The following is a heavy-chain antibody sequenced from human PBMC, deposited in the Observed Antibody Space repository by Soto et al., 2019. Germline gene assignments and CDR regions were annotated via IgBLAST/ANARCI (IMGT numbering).Heavy chain of an antibody. CDR2: IYYSGRT. CDR1: GGSISSGGYY. D-gene: IGHD3-3*01. CDR3: ARQPDFWSGYLGETGMDV. V-gene: IGHV4-31*03. J-gene: IGHJ6*02. Sequence: QVQLQESGPGLVKPSQTLSLTCTVSGGSISSGGYYWSWIRQHPGKGLEWIGYIYYSGRTYYNPSLSSRFTISVDTSKIQFSLKLSSVTAADTAVYYCARQPDFWSGYLGETGMDVWGQGTTVTVSS.